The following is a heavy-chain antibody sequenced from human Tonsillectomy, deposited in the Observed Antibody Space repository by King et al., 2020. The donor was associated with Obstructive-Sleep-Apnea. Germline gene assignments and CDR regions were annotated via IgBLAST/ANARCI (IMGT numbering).Heavy chain of an antibody. V-gene: IGHV4-30-4*01. D-gene: IGHD3-22*01. CDR3: AREEYYDSSGYFDY. CDR2: ISDSGNT. Sequence: VQLQESGPGLVKPSQTLSLTCTVSGYSISSGYSYWSWIRQPPGKGLEWIGYISDSGNTYYNPSLKSRVTISVDTSKNQFSLRLTSVTAADTAVYYCAREEYYDSSGYFDYWGQGSLITVSS. J-gene: IGHJ4*02. CDR1: GYSISSGYSY.